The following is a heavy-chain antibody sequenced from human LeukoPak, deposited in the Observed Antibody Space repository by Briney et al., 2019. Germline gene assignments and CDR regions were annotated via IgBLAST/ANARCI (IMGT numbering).Heavy chain of an antibody. CDR3: ARGVAEQWLALEPDY. V-gene: IGHV4-39*07. Sequence: SETLSLTCTVSGGSISSSSYYWGWIRQPPGKGLEWIGSIYYSGSTYYNPSLKSRVTISVDTSKNQFSLKLSSVTAADTAVYYCARGVAEQWLALEPDYWGQGTLVTVSS. D-gene: IGHD6-19*01. CDR1: GGSISSSSYY. J-gene: IGHJ4*02. CDR2: IYYSGST.